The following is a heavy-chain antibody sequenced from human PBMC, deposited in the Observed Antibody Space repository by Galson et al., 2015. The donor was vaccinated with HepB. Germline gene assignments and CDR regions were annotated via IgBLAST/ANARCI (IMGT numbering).Heavy chain of an antibody. CDR3: ARGRDYVWGSLSSGKIDY. V-gene: IGHV4-34*01. D-gene: IGHD3-16*01. CDR1: GGPFSGFY. Sequence: SETLSLTCAVYGGPFSGFYWTWIRQPPGMGLDWIGEINHSGSTNYNPSLRSRVTISIDTSRNRFSLRLTSVTAADTAVYYCARGRDYVWGSLSSGKIDYWGQGTLVTASP. J-gene: IGHJ4*02. CDR2: INHSGST.